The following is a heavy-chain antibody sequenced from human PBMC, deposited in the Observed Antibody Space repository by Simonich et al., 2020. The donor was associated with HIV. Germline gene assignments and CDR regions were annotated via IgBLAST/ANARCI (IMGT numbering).Heavy chain of an antibody. J-gene: IGHJ4*02. D-gene: IGHD3-3*01. V-gene: IGHV4-38-2*01. CDR2: IYHSGRT. CDR1: GYSISSGYY. Sequence: QVQLQESGPGLVKPSETLSLTCAVSGYSISSGYYWGWIRQPPGKGLEWIGSIYHSGRTYYNPSLKRRVTISVDTSKNQFSLKLSSVTAADTAVYYCARNNFLSGWLFDYWGQGTLVTVSS. CDR3: ARNNFLSGWLFDY.